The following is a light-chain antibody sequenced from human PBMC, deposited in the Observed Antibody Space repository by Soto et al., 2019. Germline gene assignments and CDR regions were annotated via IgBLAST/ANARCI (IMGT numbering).Light chain of an antibody. CDR2: AAS. Sequence: DIQMTQSPSSLSASVGDRVTITCRASQSISSYLNWYQQKPGKAPKLLIYAASSLQSGVPSRFSGSGSGTEFTLTISSLQPDDFATYYCQQYNSYSITFGQGKRLEIK. CDR1: QSISSY. J-gene: IGKJ5*01. V-gene: IGKV1-39*01. CDR3: QQYNSYSIT.